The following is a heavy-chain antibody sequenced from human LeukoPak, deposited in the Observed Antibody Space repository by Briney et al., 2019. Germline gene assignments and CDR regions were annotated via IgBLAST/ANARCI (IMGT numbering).Heavy chain of an antibody. J-gene: IGHJ3*02. CDR3: ARAKSLSAFDI. CDR1: GGSISSYY. CDR2: IYYSGST. V-gene: IGHV4-59*01. Sequence: SETLSLTCTVSGGSISSYYWSWIRQPPGKGLEWIGYIYYSGSTTYNPSLKSRVTISVDTSKNQFSLKLSSVTAADTAVYYCARAKSLSAFDIWGQGTMVTVSS.